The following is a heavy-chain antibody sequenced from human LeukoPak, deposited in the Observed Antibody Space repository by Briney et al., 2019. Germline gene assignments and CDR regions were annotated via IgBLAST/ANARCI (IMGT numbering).Heavy chain of an antibody. J-gene: IGHJ3*02. Sequence: PGRSLRLSCAASGFTFSSYGMHWVRQAPGRGLEWVAVIWYDGSNKYYADSVKGRFTISRDNSKNTLYLQMNSLRAGDTAVYYCAREALNRDGYNFDAFDIWGQGTMVTVSS. V-gene: IGHV3-33*01. CDR2: IWYDGSNK. D-gene: IGHD5-24*01. CDR3: AREALNRDGYNFDAFDI. CDR1: GFTFSSYG.